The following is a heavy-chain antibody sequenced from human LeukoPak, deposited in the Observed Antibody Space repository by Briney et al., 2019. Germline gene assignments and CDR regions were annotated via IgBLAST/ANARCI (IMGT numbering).Heavy chain of an antibody. D-gene: IGHD6-19*01. J-gene: IGHJ4*02. V-gene: IGHV3-23*01. CDR3: ARDRIGVAGTESFDY. Sequence: AGGSLRLSCAASGFTVSSNYMSWVRQGPGRGPEWVSTISGSGGSIYYADSVKGRFTISRDNSKNTVYLQMNSLRVDDTAVFYCARDRIGVAGTESFDYWGQGTLVTVSS. CDR1: GFTVSSNY. CDR2: ISGSGGSI.